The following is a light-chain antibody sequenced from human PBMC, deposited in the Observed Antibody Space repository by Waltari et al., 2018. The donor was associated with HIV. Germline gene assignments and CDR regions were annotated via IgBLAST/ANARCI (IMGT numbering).Light chain of an antibody. V-gene: IGKV3-15*01. CDR1: QSVISN. CDR3: QQYTNRPPRT. CDR2: GAS. Sequence: EIVMTQSPATLSVSPGERATLSCRASQSVISNVSGYQHKPGQSPRLLIYGASTRATGVPARFSGSGSGTEFTLIISSLQSEDFAVYYCQQYTNRPPRTVGQGTKVEVK. J-gene: IGKJ1*01.